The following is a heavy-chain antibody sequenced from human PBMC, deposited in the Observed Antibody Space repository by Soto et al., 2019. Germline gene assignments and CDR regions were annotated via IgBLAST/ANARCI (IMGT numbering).Heavy chain of an antibody. Sequence: PGGSLRLSCAASGFTFSNAWMSWVRQAPGKGLEWVGRIKSKTDGGTTDYAAPVKGRFTISRDDSKNTLYLQMNSQKTEDTAVYYCTTAQWELLLDYWGQGTLVTVSS. CDR3: TTAQWELLLDY. CDR2: IKSKTDGGTT. J-gene: IGHJ4*02. V-gene: IGHV3-15*01. CDR1: GFTFSNAW. D-gene: IGHD1-26*01.